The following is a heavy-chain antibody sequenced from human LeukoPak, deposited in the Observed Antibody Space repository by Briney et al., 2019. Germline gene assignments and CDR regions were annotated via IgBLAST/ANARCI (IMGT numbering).Heavy chain of an antibody. CDR3: ATYHPDTAMLAGMDV. CDR2: FDPEDGET. V-gene: IGHV1-24*01. CDR1: GYTLTELS. Sequence: ASVKVSCKVSGYTLTELSMHWVRQAPGKGLEWMGGFDPEDGETIYAQKFQGRVTMTEGTSTDTAYMELSSLRSEDTAVYYCATYHPDTAMLAGMDVWGKGTTVTVSS. J-gene: IGHJ6*04. D-gene: IGHD5-18*01.